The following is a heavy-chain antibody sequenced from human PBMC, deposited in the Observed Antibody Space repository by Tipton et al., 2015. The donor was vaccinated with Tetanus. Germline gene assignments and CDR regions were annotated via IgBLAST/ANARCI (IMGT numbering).Heavy chain of an antibody. CDR2: INQDGSAE. CDR3: VRRWFGTQYYFGMDV. D-gene: IGHD2/OR15-2a*01. J-gene: IGHJ6*02. Sequence: SLRLSCEASGFTFSSHWMSWVRQVPGKGLEWVANINQDGSAEFYVDSVKGRFTISRDNSKNSLSLQMNSLSADDTAVYYCVRRWFGTQYYFGMDVWGQGTTVTVSS. CDR1: GFTFSSHW. V-gene: IGHV3-7*01.